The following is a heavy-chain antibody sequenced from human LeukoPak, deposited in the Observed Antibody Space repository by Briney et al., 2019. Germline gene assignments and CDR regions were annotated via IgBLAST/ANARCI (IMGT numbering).Heavy chain of an antibody. Sequence: SVKVSCKASGNTFDNYAISWVRQAPGQGLEWMGGIIPMFGTGNYAQKFQGRVTITADESTSTAYMELSSLRSEDTAVYYCGRVTATGKYYYYYYMDVGGKGTTVTVSS. CDR2: IIPMFGTG. D-gene: IGHD5-18*01. J-gene: IGHJ6*03. CDR1: GNTFDNYA. CDR3: GRVTATGKYYYYYYMDV. V-gene: IGHV1-69*01.